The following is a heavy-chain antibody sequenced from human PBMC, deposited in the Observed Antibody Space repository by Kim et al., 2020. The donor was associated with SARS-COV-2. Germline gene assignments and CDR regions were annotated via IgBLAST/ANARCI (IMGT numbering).Heavy chain of an antibody. Sequence: SETLSLTCAVYGGSFSGYYWSWIRQPPGKGLEWIGEINHSGSTNYNPSLKSRVTISVDTSKNQFSLKLSSVTAADTAVYYCAKVGCSSTSCYAGYFDYWGQGTLVTVSS. V-gene: IGHV4-34*01. J-gene: IGHJ4*02. D-gene: IGHD2-2*01. CDR2: INHSGST. CDR1: GGSFSGYY. CDR3: AKVGCSSTSCYAGYFDY.